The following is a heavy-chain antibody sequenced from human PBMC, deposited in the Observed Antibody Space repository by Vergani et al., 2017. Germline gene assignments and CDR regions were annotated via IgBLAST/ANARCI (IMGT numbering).Heavy chain of an antibody. CDR1: GYSFTSYW. CDR3: ARPTIFGVVISTNWYFDL. CDR2: IYPGDSDT. Sequence: EVQLLESGGGLVQPGESLKISCKGSGYSFTSYWIGWVRQMPGKGLEWMGIIYPGDSDTRYSPSFQGQVTISADKSTSTACLQWSSLKAADTAMSYCARPTIFGVVISTNWYFDLWGGGTLGTVSS. J-gene: IGHJ2*01. V-gene: IGHV5-51*01. D-gene: IGHD3-3*01.